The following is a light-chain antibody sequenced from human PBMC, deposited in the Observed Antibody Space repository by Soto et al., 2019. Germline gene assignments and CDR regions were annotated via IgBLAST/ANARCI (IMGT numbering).Light chain of an antibody. CDR3: QQYHNWPA. CDR2: GAA. CDR1: QSVFSS. Sequence: EIVMTQSPDTLSVSPGERATRSCRASQSVFSSLAWYQQKPGQAPRLLIYGAATRATGIPARFSGSGSGTEFTLTISSLQSEDFAVYYCQQYHNWPAFGQGTKADIK. J-gene: IGKJ1*01. V-gene: IGKV3-15*01.